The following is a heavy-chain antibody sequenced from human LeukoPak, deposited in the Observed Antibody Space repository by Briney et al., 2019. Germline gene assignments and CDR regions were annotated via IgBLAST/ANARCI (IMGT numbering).Heavy chain of an antibody. Sequence: SQTLSLTCALSGDSFSSNSAAWNWLRQSPSRGLEWLGSTYYRSKWYNDYAVSVKSRITINPDTSKNQFSLQLNSVTPEDTAVYYCAREVARPTLPDAFDIWGQGTMVTVSS. D-gene: IGHD3-16*01. CDR2: TYYRSKWYN. CDR1: GDSFSSNSAA. V-gene: IGHV6-1*01. J-gene: IGHJ3*02. CDR3: AREVARPTLPDAFDI.